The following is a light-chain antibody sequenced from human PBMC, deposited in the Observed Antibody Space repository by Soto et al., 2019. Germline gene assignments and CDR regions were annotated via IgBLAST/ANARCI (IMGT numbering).Light chain of an antibody. CDR1: SSHIYAYNY. CDR3: GSYAGSDTFV. J-gene: IGLJ1*01. V-gene: IGLV2-14*01. CDR2: GVN. Sequence: QSVPTQPASVSGSPGQSITITCTGTSSHIYAYNYVSWYQQHPGKAPKVVISGVNIRPSGVSSRFSGSMSGNTASLTISGLQAEDEAEYFCGSYAGSDTFVFGTGTKVTVL.